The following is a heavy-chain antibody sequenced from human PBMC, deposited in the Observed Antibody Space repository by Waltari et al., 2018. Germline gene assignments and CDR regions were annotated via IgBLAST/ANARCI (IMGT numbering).Heavy chain of an antibody. J-gene: IGHJ4*02. V-gene: IGHV3-23*01. CDR1: TFSSYA. CDR2: ISGSGGST. CDR3: PRGYYYDSSRYYFDY. Sequence: TFSSYAMSWVRQAPGKGLEWVSAISGSGGSTYYADSVKGRFTISRDNSKNTLYLQMNSLRAEDTAVYYCPRGYYYDSSRYYFDYWGQGTLVTVSS. D-gene: IGHD3-22*01.